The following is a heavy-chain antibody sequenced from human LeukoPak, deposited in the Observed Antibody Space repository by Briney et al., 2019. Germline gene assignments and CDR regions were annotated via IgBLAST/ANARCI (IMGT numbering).Heavy chain of an antibody. J-gene: IGHJ4*02. Sequence: SETLSLTCTVSGGSISSSSYYWGWIRQPPGKGLEWIGSIYHSGSTYYNPSLKSRVTISIDTSKNQFSLKLSSVTAADTAVYYCARHLMVYANFDYWGQGTLVTVSS. CDR1: GGSISSSSYY. D-gene: IGHD2-8*01. CDR2: IYHSGST. CDR3: ARHLMVYANFDY. V-gene: IGHV4-39*01.